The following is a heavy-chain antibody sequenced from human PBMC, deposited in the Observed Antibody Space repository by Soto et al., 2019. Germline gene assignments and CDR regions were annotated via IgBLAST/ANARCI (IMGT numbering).Heavy chain of an antibody. V-gene: IGHV1-69*04. J-gene: IGHJ4*02. CDR2: IIPILGIA. D-gene: IGHD2-2*01. Sequence: GASVKVSCKASGGTFSSYTISWVRQAPGQGLEWMGRIIPILGIANYAQKFQGRVTITADKSTSTAYMELSSLRSEDTAVYYCARDKLLGYCSSTSCYAPGPRFDYWGQGTLVTVSS. CDR1: GGTFSSYT. CDR3: ARDKLLGYCSSTSCYAPGPRFDY.